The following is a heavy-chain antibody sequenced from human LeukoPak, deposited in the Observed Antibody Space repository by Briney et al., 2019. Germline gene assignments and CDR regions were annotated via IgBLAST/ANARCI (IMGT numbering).Heavy chain of an antibody. Sequence: GGSLRLSCAASGFTFSAYNMNWVRQAPGKGLEWVSYISSSTSSIYYADSVKGRFTISRDNAKNSLYLQMNSLRDEDTAVYYCARDSPHRGIWFDPWGQGTLVTVSS. CDR3: ARDSPHRGIWFDP. V-gene: IGHV3-48*02. CDR2: ISSSTSSI. J-gene: IGHJ5*02. CDR1: GFTFSAYN.